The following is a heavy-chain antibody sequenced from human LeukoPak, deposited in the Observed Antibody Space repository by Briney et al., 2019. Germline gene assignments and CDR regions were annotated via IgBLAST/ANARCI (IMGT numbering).Heavy chain of an antibody. V-gene: IGHV3-21*01. D-gene: IGHD6-13*01. CDR1: GFTFSSYS. J-gene: IGHJ4*02. CDR3: ARFIAAPYYFDY. CDR2: ISSSRSYI. Sequence: GGSPRLSCAASGFTFSSYSMNWVRQAPGKGLEWVSFISSSRSYIYYANSVKGRFTISRDSAKNSLYLQMNSLRAEDTAVYYCARFIAAPYYFDYWGRGTLVTVSS.